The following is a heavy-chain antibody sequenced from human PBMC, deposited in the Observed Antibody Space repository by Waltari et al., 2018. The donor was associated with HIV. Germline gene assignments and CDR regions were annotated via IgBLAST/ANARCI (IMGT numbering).Heavy chain of an antibody. D-gene: IGHD2-15*01. V-gene: IGHV3-30*18. Sequence: QVQLVESGGGVVQPGRSLRLSCAASGFIFRNYGMHWVRQAPGNGLEWVAFISYDGSSEHYIESVKGRFTISRDNSKSTVYLQLNSLGPEDTAIYFCAKEGARRIVVLGNYFDSWGQGTLVTVS. CDR3: AKEGARRIVVLGNYFDS. CDR1: GFIFRNYG. CDR2: ISYDGSSE. J-gene: IGHJ4*02.